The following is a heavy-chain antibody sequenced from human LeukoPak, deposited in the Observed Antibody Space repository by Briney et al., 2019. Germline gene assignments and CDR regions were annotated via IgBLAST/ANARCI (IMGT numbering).Heavy chain of an antibody. D-gene: IGHD2-2*01. CDR3: ARGREYCSSTSCRDAFDI. J-gene: IGHJ3*02. CDR2: ISSSGRTI. Sequence: GGSLRLSCAASEFPFSSYEMNWVRQAPGKGLEWVSHISSSGRTIHYAESVKGRFTISRDNSKNTLYLQMNSLRAEDTAVYYCARGREYCSSTSCRDAFDIWGRGTMVTVSS. CDR1: EFPFSSYE. V-gene: IGHV3-48*03.